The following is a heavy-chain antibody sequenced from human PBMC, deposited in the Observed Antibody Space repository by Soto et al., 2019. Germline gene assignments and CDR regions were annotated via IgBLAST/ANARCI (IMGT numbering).Heavy chain of an antibody. CDR2: ISYDGSNK. CDR1: GFTFSSYG. D-gene: IGHD3-10*01. CDR3: AKVRTPTTMVRGVITQHVEFDY. V-gene: IGHV3-30*18. Sequence: GGSLRLSCAASGFTFSSYGMHWVRQAPGKGLEWVAVISYDGSNKYYADSVKGRFTISRDNSKNTLYLQMNSLRAEDTAVYYCAKVRTPTTMVRGVITQHVEFDYWGQGTLVTVSS. J-gene: IGHJ4*02.